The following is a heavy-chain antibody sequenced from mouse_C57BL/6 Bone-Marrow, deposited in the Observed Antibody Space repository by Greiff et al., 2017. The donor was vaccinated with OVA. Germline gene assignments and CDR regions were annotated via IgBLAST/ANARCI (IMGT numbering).Heavy chain of an antibody. J-gene: IGHJ4*01. CDR1: GYTFTSYW. V-gene: IGHV1-50*01. Sequence: QVQLKQSGAELVKPGASVKLSCKASGYTFTSYWMQWVKQRPGQGLEWIGEIDPSDSYTNYNQKFKGKATLTVDTSSSTAYMQLSSLTSEDSAVYYCARRDYGLYAMDYWGQGTSVTVSS. CDR3: ARRDYGLYAMDY. D-gene: IGHD1-1*01. CDR2: IDPSDSYT.